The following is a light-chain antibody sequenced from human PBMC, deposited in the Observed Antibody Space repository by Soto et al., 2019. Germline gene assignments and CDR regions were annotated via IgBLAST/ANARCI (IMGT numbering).Light chain of an antibody. CDR1: SSDVGGYNN. CDR3: SSYASSSTDV. V-gene: IGLV2-14*01. J-gene: IGLJ1*01. CDR2: DVS. Sequence: QSVLTQPASVSGSPGQWITISCTGTSSDVGGYNNVSWYQQHPGKAPKLMIYDVSNRPSGVSNRFSGSKSGNTASLTISGLQAEDEADYYCSSYASSSTDVFGTGTKVTVL.